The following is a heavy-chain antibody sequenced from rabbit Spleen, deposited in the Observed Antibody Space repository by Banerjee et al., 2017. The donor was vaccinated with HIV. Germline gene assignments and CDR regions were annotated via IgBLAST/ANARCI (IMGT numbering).Heavy chain of an antibody. J-gene: IGHJ4*01. CDR3: AKNTGGHDYAYALDL. CDR1: GFDFSSTYW. D-gene: IGHD6-1*01. CDR2: IYAGRSGST. V-gene: IGHV1S45*01. Sequence: QEQLVESGGGLVQPGGSLTLTCTASGFDFSSTYWICWVRQAPGKGLEWIGCIYAGRSGSTYYASWVNGRFTISKTSSTTVTLQMTRLTAADTATYFCAKNTGGHDYAYALDLWGPGTLVTVS.